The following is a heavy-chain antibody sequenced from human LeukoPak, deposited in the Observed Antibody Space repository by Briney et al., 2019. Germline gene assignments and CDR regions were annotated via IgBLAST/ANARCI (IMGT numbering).Heavy chain of an antibody. V-gene: IGHV3-53*01. CDR3: AREGQMDTWDY. D-gene: IGHD5-18*01. Sequence: GGSLRLSCAASGLTVSRNYMSWVRQAPGKGPESVSVIYSGGSTYYADSVRGRFTISRDNSKNTLYLQMNSLRVEDTAVYYCAREGQMDTWDYWGQGTLVTVSS. CDR1: GLTVSRNY. CDR2: IYSGGST. J-gene: IGHJ4*02.